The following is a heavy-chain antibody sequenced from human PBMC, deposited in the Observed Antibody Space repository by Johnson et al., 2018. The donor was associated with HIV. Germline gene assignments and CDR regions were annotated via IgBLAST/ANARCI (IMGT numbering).Heavy chain of an antibody. V-gene: IGHV3-30*18. Sequence: QEKLVESGGGVVQPGRSLRLSCVASGFTFSSYGMDWVRQTPGKGLEWVAVISYNGTNKWYADSVKGRFTISSDNSKNTMYLQLNSLRPEDTAVYYCAKSGYSGSYDRMGAFDIWGQGTMVTVSS. D-gene: IGHD1-26*01. CDR2: ISYNGTNK. CDR3: AKSGYSGSYDRMGAFDI. J-gene: IGHJ3*02. CDR1: GFTFSSYG.